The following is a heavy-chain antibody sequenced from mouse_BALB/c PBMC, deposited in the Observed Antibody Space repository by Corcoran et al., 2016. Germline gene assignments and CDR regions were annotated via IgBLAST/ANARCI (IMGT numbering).Heavy chain of an antibody. CDR1: GYTFSSYW. J-gene: IGHJ2*01. CDR3: ARGLRLRDYFDY. CDR2: ILPGSGST. Sequence: QVQLQQSGAELMKPGASVKISCKATGYTFSSYWIEWVKQRPGHGLEWIGEILPGSGSTNYNEKFKGKATFTADTSSNTAYMQLSSLTSEDSAVYYCARGLRLRDYFDYWGQGTTLTVSS. V-gene: IGHV1-9*01. D-gene: IGHD1-2*01.